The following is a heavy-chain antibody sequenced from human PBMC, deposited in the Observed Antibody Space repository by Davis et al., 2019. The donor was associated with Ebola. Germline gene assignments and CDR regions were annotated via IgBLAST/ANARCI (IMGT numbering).Heavy chain of an antibody. CDR2: ITPFNGDT. V-gene: IGHV1-45*02. Sequence: AASVKVSCKASGYTFTYRYLHWVRQAPGQALEWMGWITPFNGDTIYAQKFQDRVTITRDRSMSTAYMELSSLRSEDTAMYYCATSMGVAVAGTSGYGMDVWGKGTAVTVSS. J-gene: IGHJ6*04. CDR1: GYTFTYRY. D-gene: IGHD6-19*01. CDR3: ATSMGVAVAGTSGYGMDV.